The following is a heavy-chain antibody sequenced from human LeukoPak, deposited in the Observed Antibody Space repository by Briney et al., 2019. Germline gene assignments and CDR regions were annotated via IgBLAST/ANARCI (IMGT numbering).Heavy chain of an antibody. V-gene: IGHV3-30*02. CDR1: GFTFSSNG. CDR3: ARDWGTPSLYLVN. CDR2: IQNDGNNK. D-gene: IGHD3-16*01. Sequence: GGPLRLSCAVSGFTFSSNGMHWVRQAPGKGLEWVAFIQNDGNNKKYADSVKGRFTISRDNSKNTLYLQMNSLRAEDTAVYYCARDWGTPSLYLVNWGQGTLVTVSS. J-gene: IGHJ4*02.